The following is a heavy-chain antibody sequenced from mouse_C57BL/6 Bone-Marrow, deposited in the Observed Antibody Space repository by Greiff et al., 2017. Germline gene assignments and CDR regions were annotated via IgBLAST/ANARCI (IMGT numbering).Heavy chain of an antibody. Sequence: QVQLQQSGAELVMPGASVKLSCKASGYTFTSYWMHWVKQRPGQGLEWIGEIDPSDSYTNYNQKFKGKSTLTVDKSSSTAYMQLSSLTSDDSAVYYCARDGNVFYYAMHYWRQGTSDTVSS. CDR1: GYTFTSYW. CDR3: ARDGNVFYYAMHY. CDR2: IDPSDSYT. V-gene: IGHV1-69*01. J-gene: IGHJ4*01. D-gene: IGHD1-1*01.